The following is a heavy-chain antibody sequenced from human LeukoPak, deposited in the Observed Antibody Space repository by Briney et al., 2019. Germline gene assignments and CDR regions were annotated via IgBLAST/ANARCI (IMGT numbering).Heavy chain of an antibody. CDR2: ISSSSSTI. V-gene: IGHV3-11*04. CDR1: GFTFSDYY. Sequence: GGSLRLSCAASGFTFSDYYMSWIRQAPGKGLEWVSYISSSSSTIYYADSVKGRFTISRDNAKNSLYLQMNSLRDEDTAVYYCARVERITMIVVMRYWGQGTLVTVSS. CDR3: ARVERITMIVVMRY. D-gene: IGHD3-22*01. J-gene: IGHJ4*02.